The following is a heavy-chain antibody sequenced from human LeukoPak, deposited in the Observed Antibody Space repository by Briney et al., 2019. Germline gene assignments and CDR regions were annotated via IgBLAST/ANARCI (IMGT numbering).Heavy chain of an antibody. CDR3: ARVKGSSSWALLFEY. J-gene: IGHJ4*02. Sequence: GASVRVSCKASEYTFTTYDINWVRQATGQGLEWMGWMNPNSGNTGYAQKFQGRVTMTRDTSINTAYMELSNLRSDDTAVYYCARVKGSSSWALLFEYWGQGTLVTVSS. V-gene: IGHV1-8*01. CDR2: MNPNSGNT. D-gene: IGHD6-13*01. CDR1: EYTFTTYD.